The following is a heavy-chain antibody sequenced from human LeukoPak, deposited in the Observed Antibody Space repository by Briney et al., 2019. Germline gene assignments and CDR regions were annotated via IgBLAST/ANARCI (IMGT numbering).Heavy chain of an antibody. CDR2: IYPADSDI. D-gene: IGHD2-15*01. Sequence: GESLKISCKGSGYSITSYWIAWVRQMTGKGLEWMGMIYPADSDIRYSPSFQGQVTISADKSISTAYLQWSSLKASDTAMYYCARQEYCSGGSCYTWFDPWGQGTLVTVSS. CDR1: GYSITSYW. V-gene: IGHV5-51*01. J-gene: IGHJ5*02. CDR3: ARQEYCSGGSCYTWFDP.